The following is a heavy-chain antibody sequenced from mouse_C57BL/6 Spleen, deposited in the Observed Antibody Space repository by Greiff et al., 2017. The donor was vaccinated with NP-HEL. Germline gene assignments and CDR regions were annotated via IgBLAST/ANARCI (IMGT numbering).Heavy chain of an antibody. CDR3: ARGMGNYDWYFDV. V-gene: IGHV2-4*01. J-gene: IGHJ1*03. D-gene: IGHD2-1*01. CDR2: IWSGGST. Sequence: QVHVKQSGPGLVQPSQSLSITCTVSGFSLTSYGVHWVRQPPGKGLEWLGVIWSGGSTDYNAAFISRLSISKDNSKSQVFFKMNSLQADDTAIYYCARGMGNYDWYFDVWGTGTTVTVSS. CDR1: GFSLTSYG.